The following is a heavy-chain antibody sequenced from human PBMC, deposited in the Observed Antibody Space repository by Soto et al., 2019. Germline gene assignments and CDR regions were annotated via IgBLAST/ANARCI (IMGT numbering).Heavy chain of an antibody. CDR2: ISYSGST. CDR3: AASYGSGYRAFDY. Sequence: SLTCTVSGGSISSDSYYWGWIRQSPEKGLEWIASISYSGSTYYNPTLKSRLIISVDTSTNTAYMQLSSLRSEDTAIYYCAASYGSGYRAFDYWGQGALVTVSS. CDR1: GGSISSDSYY. J-gene: IGHJ4*02. D-gene: IGHD3-10*01. V-gene: IGHV4-39*07.